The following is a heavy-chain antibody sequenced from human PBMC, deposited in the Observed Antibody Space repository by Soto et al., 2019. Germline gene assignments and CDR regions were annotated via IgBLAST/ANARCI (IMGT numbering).Heavy chain of an antibody. V-gene: IGHV3-30*03. J-gene: IGHJ4*02. Sequence: SLRLSCAASGFTFSIYGMHWVRQAPGNGLEWVAVISYDGSNKYYADSVKGRFTISRDNSKNTLYLQMNSLRAEDTAVYSCARGYDYLIDYWGQGTLVTVSS. CDR1: GFTFSIYG. CDR2: ISYDGSNK. D-gene: IGHD3-22*01. CDR3: ARGYDYLIDY.